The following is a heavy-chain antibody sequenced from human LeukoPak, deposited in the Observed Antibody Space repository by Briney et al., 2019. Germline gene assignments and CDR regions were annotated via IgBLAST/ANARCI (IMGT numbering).Heavy chain of an antibody. J-gene: IGHJ5*02. V-gene: IGHV1-46*01. CDR2: INLSGGST. Sequence: GASVKVSCKASGYTFTSYYMHWVRQAPGQGLEWMGIINLSGGSTSYAQKFQGRVTMTRNTSISTAYMELSSLRSEDTAVYYCARLKRGYSYGSNWFDPWGQGTLVTVSS. CDR3: ARLKRGYSYGSNWFDP. D-gene: IGHD5-18*01. CDR1: GYTFTSYY.